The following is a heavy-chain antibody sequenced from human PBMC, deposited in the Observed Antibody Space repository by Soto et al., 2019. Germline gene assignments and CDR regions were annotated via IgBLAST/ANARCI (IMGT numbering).Heavy chain of an antibody. Sequence: SGTLSLTCTASGGSISSYYWSWIRQPPGKGLEWIGYIYYSGSTNYNPSLKSRVTISVDTSKNQFSLKLSSVTAADTAVYYCARDGRGGYDLDYWGQGTLVTVPS. J-gene: IGHJ4*02. D-gene: IGHD5-12*01. CDR2: IYYSGST. V-gene: IGHV4-59*01. CDR1: GGSISSYY. CDR3: ARDGRGGYDLDY.